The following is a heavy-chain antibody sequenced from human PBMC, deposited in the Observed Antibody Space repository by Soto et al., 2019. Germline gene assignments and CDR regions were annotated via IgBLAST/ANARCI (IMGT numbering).Heavy chain of an antibody. Sequence: EVQLVESGGGLVQPGRSLRLSCAVSGFTFDDYALHWVRQIPGKGLEWVSSISWNGATVDYADSVKGRFTISRDNAKNSLFLQMNSLRAEDTALYYCAKDKWRRARSSLDSWGQGTLVTVSA. CDR3: AKDKWRRARSSLDS. D-gene: IGHD5-12*01. J-gene: IGHJ4*02. CDR2: ISWNGATV. CDR1: GFTFDDYA. V-gene: IGHV3-9*01.